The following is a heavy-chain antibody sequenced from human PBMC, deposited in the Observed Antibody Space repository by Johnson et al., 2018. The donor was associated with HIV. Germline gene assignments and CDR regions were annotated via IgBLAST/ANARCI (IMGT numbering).Heavy chain of an antibody. Sequence: VQLVESGGGLVKPGGSLRLSCAASGFTFSNAWMSWVRQAPGKGLEWVGRIKSKTDGGTTDYAAPVKGRFTISRDDSKNTLYLQMNSLKTEDTAVYYCTTARNRRGSSSGWAGFWAFDIWGQGTMVTVSS. CDR2: IKSKTDGGTT. V-gene: IGHV3-15*05. CDR1: GFTFSNAW. D-gene: IGHD6-19*01. J-gene: IGHJ3*02. CDR3: TTARNRRGSSSGWAGFWAFDI.